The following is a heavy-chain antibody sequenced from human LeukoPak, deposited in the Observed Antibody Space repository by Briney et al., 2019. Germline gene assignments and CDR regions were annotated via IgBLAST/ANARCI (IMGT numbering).Heavy chain of an antibody. V-gene: IGHV3-7*01. CDR2: IKQDGSEK. Sequence: PGGSLRLSCAVSGFTLSGYWMTWVRQAPGKGLEWVANIKQDGSEKYYVDSVKGRFTISRDNAKNSLYLQMNSLRVEDTAVYYCARDGGSSVGYFDYWGQGTLVTVSS. D-gene: IGHD1-26*01. CDR1: GFTLSGYW. CDR3: ARDGGSSVGYFDY. J-gene: IGHJ4*02.